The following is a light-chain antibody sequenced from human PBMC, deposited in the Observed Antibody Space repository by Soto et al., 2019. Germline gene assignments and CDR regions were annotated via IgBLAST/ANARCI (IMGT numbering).Light chain of an antibody. Sequence: DIQMTQSPSSLSASVGNRVTITCQASQYIATYLNWYQQKPGKAPNLLIYDASNLETGVPSRFSGGGPGTHFTFTISNLQPEDIATYYSQQYDNLPPTWTFGQGTKVDIK. V-gene: IGKV1-33*01. J-gene: IGKJ1*01. CDR2: DAS. CDR1: QYIATY. CDR3: QQYDNLPPTWT.